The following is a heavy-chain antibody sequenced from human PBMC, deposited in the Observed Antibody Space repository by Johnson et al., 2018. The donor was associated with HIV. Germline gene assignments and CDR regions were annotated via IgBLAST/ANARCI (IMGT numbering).Heavy chain of an antibody. V-gene: IGHV3-30*04. CDR1: AFSFSGYA. J-gene: IGHJ3*02. CDR3: ARDPGNGGRPFDAFDI. Sequence: QVQLVESGGGVVQPGRSLRLSCTSAFSFSGYAMHWVRQAPGKGLEWVAVVSYDASNKYYADSVKGRFTISRDNSKNTVFLQMDSLRGEDTADYYCARDPGNGGRPFDAFDIWGQGTIVTVSS. CDR2: VSYDASNK. D-gene: IGHD4-23*01.